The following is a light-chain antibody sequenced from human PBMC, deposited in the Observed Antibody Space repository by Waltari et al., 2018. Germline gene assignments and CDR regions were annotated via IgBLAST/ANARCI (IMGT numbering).Light chain of an antibody. CDR1: QSISSY. V-gene: IGKV1-39*01. Sequence: DIQMTQSPSSLSASVGDRVTIPSRASQSISSYLNWYQQKPGKAPKLLIYAASSWQSGVPARFSGSGSGTDFTLTIISLQPEDFATYYCQQSDSTPFTFGPGTKVDIK. J-gene: IGKJ3*01. CDR2: AAS. CDR3: QQSDSTPFT.